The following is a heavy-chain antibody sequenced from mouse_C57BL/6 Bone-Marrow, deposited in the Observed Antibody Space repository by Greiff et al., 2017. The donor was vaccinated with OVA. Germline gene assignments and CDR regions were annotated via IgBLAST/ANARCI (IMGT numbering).Heavy chain of an antibody. CDR2: IDPSDSYT. CDR3: ARGGLGYYGSRPYFDD. J-gene: IGHJ2*01. D-gene: IGHD1-1*01. Sequence: VQLQQPGAELVRPGTSVKLSCKASGYTFTSYWMHWVKQRPGQGLEWIGVIDPSDSYTNYNQKFKGKATLTVDTSSSTAYMQLSSLTSEDSAVYYCARGGLGYYGSRPYFDDWGQGTTLTVSS. CDR1: GYTFTSYW. V-gene: IGHV1-59*01.